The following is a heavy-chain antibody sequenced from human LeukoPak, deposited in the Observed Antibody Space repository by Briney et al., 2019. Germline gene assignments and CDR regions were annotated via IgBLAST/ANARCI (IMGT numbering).Heavy chain of an antibody. CDR3: ARLIYYYGSETGGDAFDI. CDR2: IYYSGST. CDR1: RGSISSYY. J-gene: IGHJ3*02. D-gene: IGHD3-10*01. V-gene: IGHV4-59*01. Sequence: PSETLSLTCIVSRGSISSYYWSWIRQPPGKGLEWIGYIYYSGSTNYNPPLKSRVTISVDKSKHQLSLKFSSVTAADTAVYSFARLIYYYGSETGGDAFDIWGQGTMVTVCS.